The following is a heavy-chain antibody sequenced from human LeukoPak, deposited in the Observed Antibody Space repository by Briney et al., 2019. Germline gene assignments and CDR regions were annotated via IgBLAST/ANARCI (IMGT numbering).Heavy chain of an antibody. D-gene: IGHD3-16*01. CDR3: ARAKFGDIDF. V-gene: IGHV3-74*01. CDR1: GFTFSSYY. Sequence: GGPLRLSCAASGFTFSSYYMHWVRQAPGKGLVWVSRVDNDGSGSIYADSVKGRFTTSRDNAKNTVFLQMNSLRVEDTAVYYCARAKFGDIDFWGQGALVTVSS. CDR2: VDNDGSGS. J-gene: IGHJ4*02.